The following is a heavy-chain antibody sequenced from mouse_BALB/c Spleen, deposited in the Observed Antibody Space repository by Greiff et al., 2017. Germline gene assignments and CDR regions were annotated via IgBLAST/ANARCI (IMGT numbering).Heavy chain of an antibody. V-gene: IGHV10-1*02. D-gene: IGHD5-5*01. CDR2: IRSKSNNYAT. CDR1: GFTFNTYA. Sequence: EVKLMESGGGLVQPKGSLKLSCAASGFTFNTYAMNWVRQAPGKGLEWVARIRSKSNNYATYYADSVKDRFTISRDDSQSMLYLQMNNLKTEDTAMYYCVSHLPSFAYWGQGTLVTVSA. CDR3: VSHLPSFAY. J-gene: IGHJ3*01.